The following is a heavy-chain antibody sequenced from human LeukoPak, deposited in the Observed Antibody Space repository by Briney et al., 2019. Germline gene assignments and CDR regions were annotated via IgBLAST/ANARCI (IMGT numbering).Heavy chain of an antibody. J-gene: IGHJ6*02. V-gene: IGHV3-53*01. CDR1: GFTVSSNY. CDR3: ARESSYYGSERTNYGMDV. CDR2: IYSGGST. Sequence: GGSLRLSCAASGFTVSSNYMSWVRQAPGKGLEWVSVIYSGGSTYYADSVKGRFTISRDNSKNTLYLQMNSLRAEDTAVYYCARESSYYGSERTNYGMDVWGQGTTVTVSS. D-gene: IGHD3-10*01.